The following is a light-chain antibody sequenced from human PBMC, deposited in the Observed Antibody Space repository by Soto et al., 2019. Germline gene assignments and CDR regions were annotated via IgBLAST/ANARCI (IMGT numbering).Light chain of an antibody. CDR1: QSVSSSY. J-gene: IGKJ1*01. V-gene: IGKV3-20*01. Sequence: EIVLTQSPCTFSLSPGERATLSCRASQSVSSSYLAWYQQKPGQAPRLLIDGASSRATGIPDRFSGSGSGTDFTLTISRLEPEDFAVYYCQQYGSSLWTFGQGTKVEIK. CDR2: GAS. CDR3: QQYGSSLWT.